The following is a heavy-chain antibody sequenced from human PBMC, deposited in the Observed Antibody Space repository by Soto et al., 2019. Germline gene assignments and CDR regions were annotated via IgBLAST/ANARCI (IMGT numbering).Heavy chain of an antibody. Sequence: SETLSLTCAVYGGTFSGYYWSWIRQPPGKGLEWIGEINHSGSTNYTPSLKSRVTISVDTSKNQFSLKLSSVTAADTAVYYCARIRIGFWSGYYWFDPWGQGTLVTVSA. V-gene: IGHV4-34*01. J-gene: IGHJ5*02. CDR3: ARIRIGFWSGYYWFDP. CDR2: INHSGST. D-gene: IGHD3-3*01. CDR1: GGTFSGYY.